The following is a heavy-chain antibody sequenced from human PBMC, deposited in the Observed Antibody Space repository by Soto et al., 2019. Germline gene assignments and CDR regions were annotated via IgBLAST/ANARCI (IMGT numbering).Heavy chain of an antibody. D-gene: IGHD3-16*01. CDR2: IYHSGST. V-gene: IGHV4-30-2*01. CDR1: GGSISSGGYS. J-gene: IGHJ6*02. Sequence: SETLSLTCAVSGGSISSGGYSWSWIRQPPGKGLEWIGYIYHSGSTYYNPSLKSRVTISVDRSKNQFSLKLSSVTAADTAVYYCARWGDYYGMDIWGQGTTVTLSS. CDR3: ARWGDYYGMDI.